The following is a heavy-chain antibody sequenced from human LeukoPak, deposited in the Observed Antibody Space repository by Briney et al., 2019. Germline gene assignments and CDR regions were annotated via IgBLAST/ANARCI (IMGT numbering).Heavy chain of an antibody. D-gene: IGHD3-10*01. V-gene: IGHV1-8*01. CDR1: GYTFTSYD. Sequence: ASVKVSCKPSGYTFTSYDINWVRQATGQGLEWMGWMYPNRGNTVYAQNFQGRVTITTHTSIRTAYMELSSLRSDDRAVYYCARSGSAIVRGVLFYMDVWGKGTTVTVSS. CDR3: ARSGSAIVRGVLFYMDV. CDR2: MYPNRGNT. J-gene: IGHJ6*03.